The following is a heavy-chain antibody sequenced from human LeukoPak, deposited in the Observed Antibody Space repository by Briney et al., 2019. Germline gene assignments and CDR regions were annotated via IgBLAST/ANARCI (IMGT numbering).Heavy chain of an antibody. CDR3: ARGPYDFWSGYFSYFDY. CDR2: INPNGGST. V-gene: IGHV1-46*01. D-gene: IGHD3-3*01. J-gene: IGHJ4*02. CDR1: GYTFISHY. Sequence: ASVKVSCKASGYTFISHYMHWVRQAPGQGLEWMGIINPNGGSTSYAQKFQGRVTMTRDMSTSTVYMELSSLRSEDTAVYYCARGPYDFWSGYFSYFDYWGQGTLVTVSS.